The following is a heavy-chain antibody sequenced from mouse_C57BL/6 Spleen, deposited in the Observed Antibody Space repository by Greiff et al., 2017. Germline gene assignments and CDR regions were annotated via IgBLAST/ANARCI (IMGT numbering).Heavy chain of an antibody. CDR3: TRDYGQEYYFDY. Sequence: QVHVKQSGAELVRPGASVTLSCKASGYTFTDYEMHWVKQTPVHGLEWIGAIDPETGGTAYNQKFKGKAILTADKSSSTAYMELRSLTSEDSAVYYCTRDYGQEYYFDYWGQGTTLTVSS. J-gene: IGHJ2*01. CDR1: GYTFTDYE. V-gene: IGHV1-15*01. CDR2: IDPETGGT. D-gene: IGHD1-1*02.